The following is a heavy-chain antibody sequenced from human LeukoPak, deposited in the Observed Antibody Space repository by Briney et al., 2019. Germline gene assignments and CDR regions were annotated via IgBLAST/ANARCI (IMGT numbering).Heavy chain of an antibody. CDR2: INPNSGGT. Sequence: ASVKVSCKASGYTFTGYYMHWVRQAPGQGLEWMGWINPNSGGTNYAQKFQGRVTMTRDTSISTAYMELRSLRSDDTAVYYCAREHGSGSYYEYYFDYWGQGTLVTVSS. CDR1: GYTFTGYY. J-gene: IGHJ4*02. D-gene: IGHD3-10*01. V-gene: IGHV1-2*02. CDR3: AREHGSGSYYEYYFDY.